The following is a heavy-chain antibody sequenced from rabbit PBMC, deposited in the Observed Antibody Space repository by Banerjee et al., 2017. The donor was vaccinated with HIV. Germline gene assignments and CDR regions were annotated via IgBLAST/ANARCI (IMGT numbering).Heavy chain of an antibody. D-gene: IGHD1-1*01. V-gene: IGHV1S45*01. CDR1: GFDFSSSYW. J-gene: IGHJ4*01. Sequence: QEQLVEYGGDLVQPEGSLTLTCKASGFDFSSSYWICWVRQAPGKGLELIACIYGGKSGTTWYASWAKGRFTISKTSSTTVTLQMTSLTAADTATYFCASGYSDIVFNLWGPGTLVTVS. CDR3: ASGYSDIVFNL. CDR2: IYGGKSGTT.